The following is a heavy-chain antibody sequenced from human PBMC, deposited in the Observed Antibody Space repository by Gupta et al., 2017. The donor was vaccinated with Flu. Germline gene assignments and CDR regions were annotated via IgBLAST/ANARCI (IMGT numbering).Heavy chain of an antibody. V-gene: IGHV3-30*18. D-gene: IGHD6-25*01. CDR2: ISYDGSNK. CDR3: AKERDPAGYYYYMDV. J-gene: IGHJ6*03. Sequence: QVQLVESGGGVVQPGRSLRLSCAASGFTFSSYGMHWVRQAPGKGLEWVAVISYDGSNKYYADSVKGRFTISRDNSKNTLYLQMNSLRAEDTAVYYCAKERDPAGYYYYMDVWGKGTTVTVSS. CDR1: GFTFSSYG.